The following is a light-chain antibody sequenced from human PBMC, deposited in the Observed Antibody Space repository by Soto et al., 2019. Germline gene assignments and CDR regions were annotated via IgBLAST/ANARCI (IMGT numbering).Light chain of an antibody. V-gene: IGKV1-6*01. CDR2: GAS. J-gene: IGKJ1*01. CDR3: LHDYNYPRR. Sequence: AIQMTQSPSSLSASVADRVNITCRASQGSRNYLGLYQQKPVKAPNLLIYGASTLKSGVPSSFSGSGSGTDFTLAINSLQPDDFATYDCLHDYNYPRRFGKGT. CDR1: QGSRNY.